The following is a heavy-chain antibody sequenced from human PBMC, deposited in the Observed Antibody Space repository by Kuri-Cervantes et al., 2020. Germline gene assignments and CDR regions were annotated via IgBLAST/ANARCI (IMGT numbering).Heavy chain of an antibody. CDR3: ARGARYYYMDV. J-gene: IGHJ6*03. V-gene: IGHV3-11*01. CDR2: ISSSGSAI. Sequence: LSLTCAASGFTFSDYYMSWIRQAPGKGLEWVSYISSSGSAIYYADSVKGRFTISRDNAKNPLYLQMNSLRAEDTAVYYCARGARYYYMDVWGKGTTVTVSS. CDR1: GFTFSDYY.